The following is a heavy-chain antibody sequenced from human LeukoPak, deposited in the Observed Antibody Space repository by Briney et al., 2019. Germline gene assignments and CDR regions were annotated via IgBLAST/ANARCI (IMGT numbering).Heavy chain of an antibody. V-gene: IGHV3-66*01. J-gene: IGHJ4*02. CDR1: GFIVSSNH. D-gene: IGHD2-2*02. Sequence: PGGSLRLSCAASGFIVSSNHMSWVRQAPGKGLEWVSVIYSGGSTYYADSVKGRFTISRDNSKNTLYLQMSSLRAEDTAVYYCARDLDPLYCSSTSCYNYWGQGTLVTVSS. CDR3: ARDLDPLYCSSTSCYNY. CDR2: IYSGGST.